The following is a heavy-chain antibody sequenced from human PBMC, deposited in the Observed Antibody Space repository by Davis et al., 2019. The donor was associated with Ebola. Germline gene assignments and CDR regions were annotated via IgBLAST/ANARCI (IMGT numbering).Heavy chain of an antibody. Sequence: AASVKVSCKASGGTFSSYAISWVRQAPGQGLEWMGGIIPIFGTVNYAQKFQGRVTITADESTSTAYMELSSLRSEDTAVYYCARPIAARPWGWFDPWGQGTLVTVSS. CDR2: IIPIFGTV. D-gene: IGHD6-6*01. CDR3: ARPIAARPWGWFDP. J-gene: IGHJ5*02. V-gene: IGHV1-69*13. CDR1: GGTFSSYA.